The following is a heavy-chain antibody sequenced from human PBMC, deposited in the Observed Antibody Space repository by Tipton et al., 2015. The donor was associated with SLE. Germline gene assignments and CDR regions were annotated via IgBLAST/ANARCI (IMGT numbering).Heavy chain of an antibody. D-gene: IGHD1-26*01. CDR1: GDSISGGGYF. J-gene: IGHJ4*02. CDR3: ARGDSGSWFFDY. Sequence: LRLSCTVSGDSISGGGYFWTWIRQHPGKGLEWIGYIYNSRNTNYNPSLNSRVSISVDRSNNQFSLILSSVTAADTAVYYCARGDSGSWFFDYWGQGTLATVSS. V-gene: IGHV4-31*03. CDR2: IYNSRNT.